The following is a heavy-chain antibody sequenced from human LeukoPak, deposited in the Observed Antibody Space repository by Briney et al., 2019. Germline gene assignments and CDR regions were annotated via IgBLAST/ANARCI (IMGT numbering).Heavy chain of an antibody. CDR1: GGSISSGGYY. V-gene: IGHV4-61*02. Sequence: SETLSLTCTVSGGSISSGGYYWSWIRQPAGKGLEWIGRIYTSGSTNYNPSLKSRVTMSVDTSKNQFSLKLSSVTAADTAVYYCARDIGIWGQGTLVTVSS. D-gene: IGHD1-26*01. J-gene: IGHJ4*02. CDR3: ARDIGI. CDR2: IYTSGST.